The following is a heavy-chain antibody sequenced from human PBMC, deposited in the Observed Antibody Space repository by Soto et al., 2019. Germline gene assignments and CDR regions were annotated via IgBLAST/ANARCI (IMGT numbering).Heavy chain of an antibody. D-gene: IGHD3-16*01. CDR2: ISLDGSNA. CDR3: AKVAAMSLRAPFVN. CDR1: GFTFGSYG. Sequence: QVQLVESGGGVVQPGRSLRLSCAASGFTFGSYGMHWVRQAPGKGLEWVAVISLDGSNAYYTDSVKGRFTISRDNSMDTLYLQMPRLRGDDSAVYYCAKVAAMSLRAPFVNWGQGTLVSVSS. V-gene: IGHV3-30*18. J-gene: IGHJ4*02.